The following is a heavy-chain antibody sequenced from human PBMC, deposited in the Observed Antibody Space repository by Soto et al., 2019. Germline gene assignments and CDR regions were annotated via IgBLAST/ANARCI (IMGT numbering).Heavy chain of an antibody. CDR1: GFTVSNNY. D-gene: IGHD6-13*01. CDR3: ARDPPGIAASGAGG. Sequence: LRLSCAASGFTVSNNYMRWVRQAPGKGLEWVSLIYSGGNTHYADSVKGRFTISRDDSKNTLYLQMNSLRVEDTAVYYCARDPPGIAASGAGGWGQGTLVTVSS. J-gene: IGHJ4*02. CDR2: IYSGGNT. V-gene: IGHV3-53*01.